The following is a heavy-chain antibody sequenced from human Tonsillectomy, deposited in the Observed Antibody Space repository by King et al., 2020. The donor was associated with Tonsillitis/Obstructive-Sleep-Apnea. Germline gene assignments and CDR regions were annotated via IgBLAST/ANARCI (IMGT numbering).Heavy chain of an antibody. V-gene: IGHV1-69*10. J-gene: IGHJ6*02. Sequence: VQLVQSGAEVKKPGSSVKVSCKASGGTSSSYTINWVRQAPGQGLEWMGGIIPILGMANYAQKFQGRVTITADKSTSTAFVELSSLKSEDTAVYYCARIPGAAATTKGYYNFMDVWGQGTTVTVSS. CDR3: ARIPGAAATTKGYYNFMDV. CDR1: GGTSSSYT. CDR2: IIPILGMA. D-gene: IGHD1-26*01.